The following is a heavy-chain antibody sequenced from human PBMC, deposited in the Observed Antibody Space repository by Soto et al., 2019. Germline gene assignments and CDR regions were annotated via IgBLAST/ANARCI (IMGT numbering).Heavy chain of an antibody. CDR3: ARQYIGYGDY. Sequence: PSETLCLTCPVSGGSLSSYDGSWIRQPPGKGLEWIGYIYFSGSANYNPSLKSRVTISVDTSKNQFSLKLSSVTAADTSVYYCARQYIGYGDYWGQGTLVTVSS. D-gene: IGHD5-12*01. V-gene: IGHV4-59*08. J-gene: IGHJ4*02. CDR2: IYFSGSA. CDR1: GGSLSSYD.